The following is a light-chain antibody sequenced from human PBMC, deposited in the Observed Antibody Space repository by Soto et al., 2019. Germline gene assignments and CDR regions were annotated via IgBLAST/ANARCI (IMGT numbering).Light chain of an antibody. Sequence: DIQMTQPPSTLSASVGDRGTITCPASQSISSWLAWYQQKPGKAHKLLIYDASSLESGVPSRFSGSGSGTEFTLTIRSLQPDDFATYYCQQYNSYPWTFGQGTKVDIK. J-gene: IGKJ1*01. CDR3: QQYNSYPWT. CDR2: DAS. CDR1: QSISSW. V-gene: IGKV1-5*01.